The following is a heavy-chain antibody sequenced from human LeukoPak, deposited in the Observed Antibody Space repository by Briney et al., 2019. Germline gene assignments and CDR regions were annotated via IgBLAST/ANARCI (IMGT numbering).Heavy chain of an antibody. CDR3: AREPVVRGVILGGMDV. Sequence: SETLSLTCTVSGGSISSYYWNWIRQPPGKGLEWIGYIYYSGSTNYNPSLKSRDTILVDTSKNQFSLKLSSVTAADTAVYYCAREPVVRGVILGGMDVWGKGTTVTVSS. D-gene: IGHD3-10*01. J-gene: IGHJ6*04. V-gene: IGHV4-59*01. CDR2: IYYSGST. CDR1: GGSISSYY.